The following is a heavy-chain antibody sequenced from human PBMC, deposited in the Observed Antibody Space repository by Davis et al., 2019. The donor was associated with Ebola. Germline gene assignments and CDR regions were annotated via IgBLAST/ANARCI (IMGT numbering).Heavy chain of an antibody. Sequence: PGGSLRLSCAASGFTFDDYAMHWVRQAPGKGLEWVSGISWNSGSIGYADSVKGRFTISRDNAKNSLYLQMNSLRAEDTAVYYCARVSSSWYMVYWGQGTLVTVSS. V-gene: IGHV3-9*01. CDR3: ARVSSSWYMVY. D-gene: IGHD6-13*01. CDR1: GFTFDDYA. CDR2: ISWNSGSI. J-gene: IGHJ4*02.